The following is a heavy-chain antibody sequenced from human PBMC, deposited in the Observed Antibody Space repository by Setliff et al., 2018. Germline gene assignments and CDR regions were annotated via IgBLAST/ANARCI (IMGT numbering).Heavy chain of an antibody. D-gene: IGHD6-13*01. J-gene: IGHJ6*03. CDR2: IKQDGSDK. V-gene: IGHV3-7*01. CDR1: GFTFSNHW. CDR3: AKASSSWYRGIYYYYYYMDV. Sequence: GGSLRLSCVASGFTFSNHWMNWVRQAPGKGLEWVANIKQDGSDKYYADSVKGRFTISRDNSKNTLYLQMNSLRAEDTAVYYCAKASSSWYRGIYYYYYYMDVWGKGTTVTVSS.